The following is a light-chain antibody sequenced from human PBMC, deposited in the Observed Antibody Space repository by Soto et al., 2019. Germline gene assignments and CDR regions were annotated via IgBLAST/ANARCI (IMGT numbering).Light chain of an antibody. J-gene: IGKJ4*01. Sequence: EIVMTQSPATLSVSPGERATLSCRASQTVSSNLAWYQQKPGQAPRLLIYDTSTRATGIPARFSGSGSGTESTLTISSLQSEDFAVYYCQQYNNWPPLTVGGGTKVDIK. V-gene: IGKV3-15*01. CDR2: DTS. CDR1: QTVSSN. CDR3: QQYNNWPPLT.